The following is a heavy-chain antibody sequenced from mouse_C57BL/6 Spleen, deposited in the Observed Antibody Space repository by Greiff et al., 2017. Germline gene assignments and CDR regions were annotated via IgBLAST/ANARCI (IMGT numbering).Heavy chain of an antibody. CDR2: IYPSDSET. J-gene: IGHJ2*01. V-gene: IGHV1-61*01. D-gene: IGHD3-1*01. CDR3: ARSRGSYYFGC. Sequence: QVQLQQPGAELVRPGSSVKLSCKASGYTFTSYWMDWVKQRPGQGLEWIGNIYPSDSETHYNQKFKDKATLTVDKSSSTAYMQLSSLTSEDSAVYSCARSRGSYYFGCWGQGTTLTVSS. CDR1: GYTFTSYW.